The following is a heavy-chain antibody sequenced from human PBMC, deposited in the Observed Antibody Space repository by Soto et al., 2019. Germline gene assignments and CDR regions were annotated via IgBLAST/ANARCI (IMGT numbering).Heavy chain of an antibody. D-gene: IGHD2-15*01. J-gene: IGHJ6*03. CDR1: GGTFSSYT. CDR2: IIPILGIA. V-gene: IGHV1-69*02. Sequence: SVKVSCKASGGTFSSYTISWVRQAPGQGLEWMGRIIPILGIANYAQKFQGRVTITADKSTSTAYMELSSLRSEDTAVYYCARGYCSGGSCRPYYYYYMDVWGKGTTVTVSS. CDR3: ARGYCSGGSCRPYYYYYMDV.